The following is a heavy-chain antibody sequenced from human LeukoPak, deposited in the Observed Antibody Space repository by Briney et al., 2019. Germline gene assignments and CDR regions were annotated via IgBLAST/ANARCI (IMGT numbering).Heavy chain of an antibody. CDR1: GGSISSGHYW. CDR3: VRQRGVGSWSFDY. CDR2: MYYSGNT. V-gene: IGHV4-39*01. D-gene: IGHD2-15*01. Sequence: PSETLSLTCTVFGGSISSGHYWWGWIRQPPGKGLDWIGSMYYSGNTHYNPSLQSRVTVSVDTSKNQFSLKLTSVTAADTAVYYCVRQRGVGSWSFDYWGQGNLVTVSS. J-gene: IGHJ4*02.